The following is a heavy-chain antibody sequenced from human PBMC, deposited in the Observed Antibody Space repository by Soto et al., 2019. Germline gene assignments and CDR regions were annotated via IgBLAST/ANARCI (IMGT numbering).Heavy chain of an antibody. CDR3: ARHPERIAQIGWFDP. V-gene: IGHV3-48*01. D-gene: IGHD6-13*01. Sequence: GGSLRLSCGASGFTFSTYNMHWVRQGPGKGLVWVSRINSDGSSTIYYADSVKGRFTISRDNAKNSLYLQMNSLRAEDTAVYYCARHPERIAQIGWFDPWGQGTLVTVSS. CDR2: INSDGSSTI. J-gene: IGHJ5*02. CDR1: GFTFSTYN.